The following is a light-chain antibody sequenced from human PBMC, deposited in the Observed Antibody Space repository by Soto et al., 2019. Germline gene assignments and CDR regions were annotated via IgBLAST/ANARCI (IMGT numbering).Light chain of an antibody. CDR3: GAWDDGLSAYV. CDR1: GSNVGNHY. CDR2: DDN. J-gene: IGLJ1*01. Sequence: QSVLTQPPSVSAAPGQKVTISCAGSGSNVGNHYVSWYQQLPGTAPKLRIYDDNKRTSGIPDRFSGSKSATSATLGITGLQTGAEADYYCGAWDDGLSAYVFGPGTKVTVL. V-gene: IGLV1-51*01.